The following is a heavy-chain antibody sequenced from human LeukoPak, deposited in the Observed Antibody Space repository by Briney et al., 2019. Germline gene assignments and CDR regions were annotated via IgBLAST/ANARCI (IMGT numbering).Heavy chain of an antibody. CDR3: AKDPRVAATGPYFDS. J-gene: IGHJ4*02. CDR1: GFTFNSYD. D-gene: IGHD6-13*01. V-gene: IGHV3-13*01. Sequence: GGSLRLSCAASGFTFNSYDMYWVRQVIGKGLEWVSAIDKGPNTYYSDSVKGRFTISRDNSKNTLYLQMNSLRVEDTAIYHCAKDPRVAATGPYFDSWGQGTLVTVSS. CDR2: IDKGPNT.